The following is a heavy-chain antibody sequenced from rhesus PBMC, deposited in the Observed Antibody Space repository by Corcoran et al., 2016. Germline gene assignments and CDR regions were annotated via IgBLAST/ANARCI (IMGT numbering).Heavy chain of an antibody. CDR1: GFTFSSYW. CDR3: AKAPHYYSGSYYFGFDY. Sequence: EVQLVESGGGLAKPGGSLRLSCAASGFTFSSYWLIWVRQTPWTGLEGISVINSGGGSTYYADSVKGRFTISRDNSKTTLSLQMNSLRAEDTAVYYCAKAPHYYSGSYYFGFDYWGQGVLVTVSS. J-gene: IGHJ4*01. V-gene: IGHV3S42*01. CDR2: INSGGGST. D-gene: IGHD3-16*01.